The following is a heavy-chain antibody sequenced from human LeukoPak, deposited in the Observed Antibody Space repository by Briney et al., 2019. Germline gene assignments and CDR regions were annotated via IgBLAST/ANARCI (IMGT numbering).Heavy chain of an antibody. V-gene: IGHV3-7*01. CDR1: GFTFSSYW. CDR2: IKQDGSEK. CDR3: ARAPGITYYDFWSGYSNYFDY. Sequence: GGSLRLSCAASGFTFSSYWMSWVRQAPGKGLEWVANIKQDGSEKYYVDSVKGRFTISRDNAKNSLYLQMNSLRPEDTAVYYCARAPGITYYDFWSGYSNYFDYWGQGTLVTVSS. D-gene: IGHD3-3*01. J-gene: IGHJ4*02.